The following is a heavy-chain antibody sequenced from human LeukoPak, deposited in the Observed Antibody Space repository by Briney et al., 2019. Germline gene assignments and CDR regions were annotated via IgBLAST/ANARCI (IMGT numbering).Heavy chain of an antibody. CDR2: IYYSGST. Sequence: SETLSLTCAVYGGSFSGYYWSWIRQPPGKGLEWIGYIYYSGSTNYNPSLKSRVTISVDTSKNQFSLKLSSVTAADTAVYYCARALPYYYDSSGYFDYWGQGTLVTVSS. CDR1: GGSFSGYY. CDR3: ARALPYYYDSSGYFDY. J-gene: IGHJ4*02. D-gene: IGHD3-22*01. V-gene: IGHV4-59*01.